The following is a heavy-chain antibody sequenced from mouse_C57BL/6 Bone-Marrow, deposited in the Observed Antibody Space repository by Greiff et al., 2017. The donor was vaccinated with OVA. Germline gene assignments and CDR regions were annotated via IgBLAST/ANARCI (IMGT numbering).Heavy chain of an antibody. D-gene: IGHD2-4*01. V-gene: IGHV14-4*01. CDR2: IDPENGDT. J-gene: IGHJ3*01. CDR3: TTVLLYDYDVKAY. Sequence: EVQLQQSGAELVRPGASVKLSCTASGFNIKDDYMHWVKQRPEQGLEWIGWIDPENGDTEYASKFQGKATITADTSSNTAYLQLSSLTSEDTAVYYCTTVLLYDYDVKAYWGQGTLVTVSA. CDR1: GFNIKDDY.